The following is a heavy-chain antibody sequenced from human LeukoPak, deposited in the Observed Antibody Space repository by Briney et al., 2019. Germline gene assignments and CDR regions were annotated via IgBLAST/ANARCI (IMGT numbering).Heavy chain of an antibody. CDR3: ARGGGNDYDTSGYYYLAAY. V-gene: IGHV3-23*01. J-gene: IGHJ4*02. Sequence: PGGSLRLSCAASGFTFSSYAMSWVRQAPGKGLEWVSAISGSGGSTYYADSVKGRFTISRDNSKNTLYLQMNSLRAEDTAVYYCARGGGNDYDTSGYYYLAAYWGQGTLVTVSS. CDR2: ISGSGGST. CDR1: GFTFSSYA. D-gene: IGHD3-22*01.